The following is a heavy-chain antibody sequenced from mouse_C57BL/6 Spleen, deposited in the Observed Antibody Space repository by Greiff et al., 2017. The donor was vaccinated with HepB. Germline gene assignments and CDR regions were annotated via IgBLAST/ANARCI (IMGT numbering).Heavy chain of an antibody. CDR3: ARSRGSGNYASFAY. J-gene: IGHJ3*01. D-gene: IGHD2-1*01. CDR1: GYTFTSYW. V-gene: IGHV1-72*01. CDR2: IDPNSGGT. Sequence: VQLQQSGAELVKPGASVKLSCKASGYTFTSYWMHWVKQRPGRGLEWIGRIDPNSGGTKYNEKFKSKATLTVDKPSSTAYMQLSSLTSEDSAVYYCARSRGSGNYASFAYWGQGTLVTVSA.